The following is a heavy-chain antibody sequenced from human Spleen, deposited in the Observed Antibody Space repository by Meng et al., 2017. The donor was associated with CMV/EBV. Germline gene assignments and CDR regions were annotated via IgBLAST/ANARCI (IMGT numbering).Heavy chain of an antibody. V-gene: IGHV3-21*01. CDR3: ARATHCGGDCYPPNFDY. J-gene: IGHJ4*02. Sequence: VQLVESGGXLVKPGGSLRLSCAASGFTFSSYSMNWVRQAPGKGLEWVSSISSSSSYIYYADSVKGRFTISRDNAKNSLYLQMNSLRAEDTAVYYCARATHCGGDCYPPNFDYWGQGTLVTVSS. CDR2: ISSSSSYI. D-gene: IGHD2-21*02. CDR1: GFTFSSYS.